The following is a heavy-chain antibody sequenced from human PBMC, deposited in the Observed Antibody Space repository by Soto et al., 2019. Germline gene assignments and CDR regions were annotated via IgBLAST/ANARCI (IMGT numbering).Heavy chain of an antibody. D-gene: IGHD3-9*01. Sequence: GESLKISCKGSGYSFTSYWIGWVRQMPGKGLEWMGIIYPGYSDTRYSPSFQGQVTISADKSISTAYLQWSSLKASDTAMYYCARVALLRYFDWSPGGWFDPWGQGTLVTVSS. J-gene: IGHJ5*02. CDR2: IYPGYSDT. CDR3: ARVALLRYFDWSPGGWFDP. CDR1: GYSFTSYW. V-gene: IGHV5-51*01.